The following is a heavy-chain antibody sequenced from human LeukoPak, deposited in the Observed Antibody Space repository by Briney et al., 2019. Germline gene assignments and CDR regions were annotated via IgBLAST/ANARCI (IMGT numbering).Heavy chain of an antibody. CDR1: GYTFTGYY. Sequence: ASVKVSCKASGYTFTGYYMHWVRQAPGQGLEWMGWINPNSGGTNYAQKFQGRVTMTRDTSISTAYMELSRLRSDDTAVYYCARVRYRLAEAYIDYWGQGTLVTVSS. D-gene: IGHD3-16*01. J-gene: IGHJ4*02. CDR2: INPNSGGT. V-gene: IGHV1-2*02. CDR3: ARVRYRLAEAYIDY.